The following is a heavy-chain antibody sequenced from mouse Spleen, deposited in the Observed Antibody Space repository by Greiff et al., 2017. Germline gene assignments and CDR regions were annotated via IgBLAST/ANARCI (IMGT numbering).Heavy chain of an antibody. Sequence: VQLKQSGAELVKPGASVKLSCTASGFNIKDTYMHWVKQRPEQGLEWIGRIDPANGNTKSDPKFQGKATITADTSSNTAYLQLSSLTSEDTAVYYCARAGLLMAMDYWGQGTSVTVSS. CDR2: IDPANGNT. J-gene: IGHJ4*01. CDR1: GFNIKDTY. D-gene: IGHD1-1*01. CDR3: ARAGLLMAMDY. V-gene: IGHV14-3*02.